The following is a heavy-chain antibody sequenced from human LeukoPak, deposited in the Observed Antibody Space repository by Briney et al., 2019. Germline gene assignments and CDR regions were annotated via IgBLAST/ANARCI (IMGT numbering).Heavy chain of an antibody. CDR2: ISGSGGST. Sequence: GGSLRLSCAASGFTFSSYAMSWVRQAPGKGLEWVSAISGSGGSTYYADSVKGRFTISRDNSKNTLYLQMNSLRAEDTPVYSGAKDSPNDYFWANYNLGWSFDYGGQGPLATAS. CDR1: GFTFSSYA. D-gene: IGHD3-16*01. CDR3: AKDSPNDYFWANYNLGWSFDY. V-gene: IGHV3-23*01. J-gene: IGHJ4*02.